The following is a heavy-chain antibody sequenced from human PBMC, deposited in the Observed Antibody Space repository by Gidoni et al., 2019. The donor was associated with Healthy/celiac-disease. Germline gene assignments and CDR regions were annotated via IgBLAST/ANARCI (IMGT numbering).Heavy chain of an antibody. D-gene: IGHD3-10*01. Sequence: EVQLVQSGAEVKKPGESLRISCTGSGSSFTSSLISCVRQMPGKGLEWMGRIDPSDSYTNYSPSFQGHVTISADKSISTAYLQWSSLKASDTAMYYCARSVGGAPPGLKGFGEAPWGQGTLVTVSS. CDR1: GSSFTSSL. CDR3: ARSVGGAPPGLKGFGEAP. V-gene: IGHV5-10-1*01. J-gene: IGHJ5*02. CDR2: IDPSDSYT.